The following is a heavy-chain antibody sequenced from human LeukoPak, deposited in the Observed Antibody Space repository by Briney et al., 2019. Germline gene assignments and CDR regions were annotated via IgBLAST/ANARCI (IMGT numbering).Heavy chain of an antibody. Sequence: PGRSLRLSCAASGFTFSSYSMNWVRQAPGKGLEWVSSISSSSSYIYYADSVKGRFTISRDNAKNSLYLQMNSLRAEDTAVYYCARRPAAAGPPAWGQGTLVTVSS. CDR3: ARRPAAAGPPA. CDR2: ISSSSSYI. D-gene: IGHD6-13*01. V-gene: IGHV3-21*01. CDR1: GFTFSSYS. J-gene: IGHJ5*02.